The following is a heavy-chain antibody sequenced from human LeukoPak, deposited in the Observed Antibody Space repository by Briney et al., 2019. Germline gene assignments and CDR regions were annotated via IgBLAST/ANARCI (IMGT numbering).Heavy chain of an antibody. CDR3: ARRTYSENYWKHFDS. D-gene: IGHD1-26*01. CDR1: GGSISSSKDY. CDR2: IYYSENT. V-gene: IGHV4-39*01. Sequence: SETLSLTCTVSGGSISSSKDYWGWTRQPPGKGLEWIGSIYYSENTYYNPSLKSRVSISVDTSKNQFTLKLSSVTAADTAVYYCARRTYSENYWKHFDSWGQGTLVTVSS. J-gene: IGHJ4*02.